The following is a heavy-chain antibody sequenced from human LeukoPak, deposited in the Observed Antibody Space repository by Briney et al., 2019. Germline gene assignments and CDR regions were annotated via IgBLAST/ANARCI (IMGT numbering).Heavy chain of an antibody. CDR3: ARGARYCSGGTCYSAHDY. CDR1: GYTFTNYA. D-gene: IGHD2-15*01. CDR2: IDAGNGNT. V-gene: IGHV1-3*01. J-gene: IGHJ4*02. Sequence: ASVKVSCKASGYTFTNYAMHWVRQAPGQRLEWMGWIDAGNGNTKYSQKFQGRVTITRDTSASTVYMELSSLRSEDTAVYYCARGARYCSGGTCYSAHDYWGQGTLVTVSS.